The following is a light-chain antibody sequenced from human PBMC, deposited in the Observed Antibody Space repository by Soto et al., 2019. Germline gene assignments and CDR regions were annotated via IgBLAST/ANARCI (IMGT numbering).Light chain of an antibody. CDR2: AAS. Sequence: AIRMTQSPSSFSASTGDRVTITCRASQGISSYLAWYQQKPGKAPKLLIYAASTWQSGVPSRFSGSGSGTEFTLTISCLQSEDFATYYCQQYYSYPLTFGGGTKVEIK. J-gene: IGKJ4*01. V-gene: IGKV1-8*01. CDR3: QQYYSYPLT. CDR1: QGISSY.